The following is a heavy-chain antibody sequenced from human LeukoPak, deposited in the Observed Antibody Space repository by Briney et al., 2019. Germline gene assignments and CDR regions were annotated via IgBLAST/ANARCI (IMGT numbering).Heavy chain of an antibody. CDR3: ASASSSSSWYSRTDDAFDI. Sequence: WASVKVSCKASGYTFTGYYMHWVRQAPGQGLEWMGRINPNSGGTNYAQKFQGRVTMTRDTSISTAYMERSRLRSDDTAVYYCASASSSSSWYSRTDDAFDIWGQGTMVTVSS. V-gene: IGHV1-2*06. CDR2: INPNSGGT. J-gene: IGHJ3*02. CDR1: GYTFTGYY. D-gene: IGHD6-13*01.